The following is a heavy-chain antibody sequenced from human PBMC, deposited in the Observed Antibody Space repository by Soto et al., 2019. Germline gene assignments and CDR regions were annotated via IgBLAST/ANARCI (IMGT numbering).Heavy chain of an antibody. D-gene: IGHD2-8*01. J-gene: IGHJ5*02. CDR2: ISSSSSTI. CDR3: ARDRPLGNGLLYYGPNWFDP. V-gene: IGHV3-48*02. Sequence: GGSLRLSCAASGFTFSSYSMNWVRQAPGKGLEWVSYISSSSSTIYYADSVKGRFTISRDNAKNSLYLQMNSLRDEDTAVYYCARDRPLGNGLLYYGPNWFDPWGQGTLVTVSS. CDR1: GFTFSSYS.